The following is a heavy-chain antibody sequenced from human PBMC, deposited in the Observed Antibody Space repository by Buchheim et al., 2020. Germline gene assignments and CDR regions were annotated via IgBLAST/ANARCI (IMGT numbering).Heavy chain of an antibody. CDR2: ISYDGSNK. D-gene: IGHD6-13*01. CDR1: GFTFSSYG. Sequence: QVQLVESGGGVVQPGRSLRLSCAASGFTFSSYGMHWVRQAPGKGLEWVVVISYDGSNKYYADSVKGRFTISRDNSKNTLYLQMNSLRAEDTAVYYCAKAYSSSWPYYYYGMDVWGQGTT. J-gene: IGHJ6*02. V-gene: IGHV3-30*18. CDR3: AKAYSSSWPYYYYGMDV.